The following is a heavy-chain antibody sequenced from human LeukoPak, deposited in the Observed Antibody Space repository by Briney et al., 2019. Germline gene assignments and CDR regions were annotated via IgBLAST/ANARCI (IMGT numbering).Heavy chain of an antibody. CDR3: ARSSTRNWFDP. CDR2: IRSDGSNK. J-gene: IGHJ5*02. Sequence: GGSLRLSCAGSGFSFSSYGMHWVRQAPGKGLEWMAFIRSDGSNKYYADSVKGRFTISRDNSKNTLYLQMNSLRAEDTAVYYCARSSTRNWFDPWGQGTLVTVSS. V-gene: IGHV3-30*02. CDR1: GFSFSSYG.